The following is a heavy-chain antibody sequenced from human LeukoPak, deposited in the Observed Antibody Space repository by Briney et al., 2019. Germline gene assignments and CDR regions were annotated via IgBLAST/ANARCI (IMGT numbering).Heavy chain of an antibody. CDR1: GFTFSSYG. CDR3: AKDGISAPGTGDY. CDR2: IRYDGSNK. D-gene: IGHD6-13*01. J-gene: IGHJ4*02. V-gene: IGHV3-30*02. Sequence: GGSLRLSCAASGFTFSSYGMHWVRQAPGKGLEWVAFIRYDGSNKYYADSVKGRFTISRDNSKNTLYLQMNSLRTEDTAFYYCAKDGISAPGTGDYWGQGTLVTVSS.